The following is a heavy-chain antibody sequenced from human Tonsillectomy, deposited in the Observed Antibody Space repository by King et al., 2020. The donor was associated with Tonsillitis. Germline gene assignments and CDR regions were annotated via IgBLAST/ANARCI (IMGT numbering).Heavy chain of an antibody. CDR2: INHSGST. J-gene: IGHJ5*02. V-gene: IGHV4-34*01. CDR3: ARGTPTVVVKRRWFDP. Sequence: VQLPQWGAGLLKPSETLSLTCAVYGGSFSGYYWSWIRQPPGKGLEWIGEINHSGSTNYNPSLKSRVTISVDTSKNQFSLKLSSVTAADTAVYYCARGTPTVVVKRRWFDPWGQGTLVTVSS. D-gene: IGHD3-22*01. CDR1: GGSFSGYY.